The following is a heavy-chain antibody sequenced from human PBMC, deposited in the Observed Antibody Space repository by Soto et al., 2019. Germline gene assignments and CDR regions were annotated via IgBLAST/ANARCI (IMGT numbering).Heavy chain of an antibody. Sequence: QVQLVQSGAEVKKPGASVKVSCKASGYTFTSYYMHWVRQAPGQGLEWMGIINPSGGSTSYAQKFQGRVTMTRDTSTSTVYMELSRLRSEDTAVYYCAREYTAMVNGDRYYYYYGMDVWGQGTTVTVSS. CDR3: AREYTAMVNGDRYYYYYGMDV. V-gene: IGHV1-46*01. D-gene: IGHD5-18*01. J-gene: IGHJ6*02. CDR1: GYTFTSYY. CDR2: INPSGGST.